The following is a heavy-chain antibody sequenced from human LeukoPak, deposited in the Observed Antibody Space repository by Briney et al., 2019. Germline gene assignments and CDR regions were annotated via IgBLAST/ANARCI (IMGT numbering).Heavy chain of an antibody. CDR3: ARETPVAGANGDFYGMDV. V-gene: IGHV3-13*01. D-gene: IGHD6-19*01. CDR1: GFTLNRFR. J-gene: IGHJ6*02. CDR2: VDTAGDT. Sequence: GGALRPSFGAPGFTLNRFRMHWGRHTTRKSLEWGSSVDTAGDTYYASSVKGRFTISRENAKNSLYLQMNSLTDGDTAVYYCARETPVAGANGDFYGMDVWGQGTTVTVSS.